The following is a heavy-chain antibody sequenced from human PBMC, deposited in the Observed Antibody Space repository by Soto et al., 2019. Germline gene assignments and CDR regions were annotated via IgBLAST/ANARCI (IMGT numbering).Heavy chain of an antibody. CDR3: ARNLIAAAGCVFDY. Sequence: PSETLSLTCTVSGGSISSGGYYWSWIRQHPGKGLEWIGYIYYSGSTYYNPSLKSRVTISVDTSKNQFSLKLSSVTAADTAVYYCARNLIAAAGCVFDYWGQGTLVTVSS. CDR2: IYYSGST. J-gene: IGHJ4*02. D-gene: IGHD6-13*01. V-gene: IGHV4-31*03. CDR1: GGSISSGGYY.